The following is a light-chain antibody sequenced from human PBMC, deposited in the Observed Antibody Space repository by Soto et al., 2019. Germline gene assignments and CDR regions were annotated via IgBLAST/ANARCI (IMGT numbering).Light chain of an antibody. V-gene: IGKV1-39*01. Sequence: DIQMTQSPSSLSASAGDRVTITCRASQSIGHSLNWYQQKPGKAPKPLIYAASSLHSGVPSRFSGSGSGTDFTLTISSLQPDDFATYYCQQSSITPPTFGQGTKVDIK. CDR2: AAS. CDR1: QSIGHS. J-gene: IGKJ1*01. CDR3: QQSSITPPT.